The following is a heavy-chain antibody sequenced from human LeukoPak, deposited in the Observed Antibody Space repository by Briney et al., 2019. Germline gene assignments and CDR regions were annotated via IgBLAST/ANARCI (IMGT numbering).Heavy chain of an antibody. CDR3: ASADSGYDLYFDY. J-gene: IGHJ4*02. V-gene: IGHV4-61*01. CDR2: IYYSGST. D-gene: IGHD5-12*01. Sequence: PSETLSLTCTVSGGSVSSGSYYWSWIRQPPGKGLEGIVYIYYSGSTNYNPSLKRRVTISVDTSKTQFPLKLSSVTAAATAVYYCASADSGYDLYFDYWGQGTRVTVSS. CDR1: GGSVSSGSYY.